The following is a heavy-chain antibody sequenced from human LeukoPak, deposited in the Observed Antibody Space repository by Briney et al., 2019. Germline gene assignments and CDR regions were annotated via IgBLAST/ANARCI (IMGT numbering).Heavy chain of an antibody. D-gene: IGHD3-22*01. CDR2: ISSSSSYI. J-gene: IGHJ6*02. CDR1: GFTFSSYS. CDR3: ARDSPDSSGYGLASFGMDV. Sequence: GSLRLSCAASGFTFSSYSMNWVRQAPGKGLEWVSSISSSSSYIYYADSVKGRFTISRDNAKNSLYLQMNSLRAEDTAVYYCARDSPDSSGYGLASFGMDVWGQGTTVTVSS. V-gene: IGHV3-21*01.